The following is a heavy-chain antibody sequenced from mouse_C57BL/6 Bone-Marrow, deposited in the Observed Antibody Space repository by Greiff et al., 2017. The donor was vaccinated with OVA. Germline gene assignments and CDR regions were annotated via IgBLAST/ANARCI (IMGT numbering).Heavy chain of an antibody. CDR2: IYPRSGNT. V-gene: IGHV1-81*01. CDR1: GYTFTSYG. CDR3: ARLPITTVVARDFDY. J-gene: IGHJ2*01. D-gene: IGHD1-1*01. Sequence: QVQLKESGAELARPGASVKLSCKASGYTFTSYGISWVKQRTGQGLEWIGEIYPRSGNTYYNEKFKGKATLTADKSSSTAYMELRSLTSEDSAVYFCARLPITTVVARDFDYWGQGTTLTVSS.